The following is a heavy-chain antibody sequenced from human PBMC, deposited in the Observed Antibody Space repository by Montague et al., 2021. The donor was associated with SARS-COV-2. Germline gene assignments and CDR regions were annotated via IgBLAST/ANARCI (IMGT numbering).Heavy chain of an antibody. CDR1: GCTVRDYY. CDR2: IFYNGYT. J-gene: IGHJ5*02. V-gene: IGHV4-59*08. Sequence: SETLSLTCTVSGCTVRDYYWNWIRQTPGKGLEWIGYIFYNGYTKYNPSLESRVTLSVDTPGNQFFLSLRSVTASDTATYFCARHSVSEDGTFFRSYFDPWGQGAQVIVSS. D-gene: IGHD1-1*01. CDR3: ARHSVSEDGTFFRSYFDP.